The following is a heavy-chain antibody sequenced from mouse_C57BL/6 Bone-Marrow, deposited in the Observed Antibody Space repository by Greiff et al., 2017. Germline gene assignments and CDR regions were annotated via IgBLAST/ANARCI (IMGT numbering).Heavy chain of an antibody. CDR3: ARSVWDFDY. CDR1: GFTFSSYA. J-gene: IGHJ2*01. D-gene: IGHD2-10*02. V-gene: IGHV5-4*03. Sequence: EVMLVESGGGLVKPGGSLKLSCAASGFTFSSYAMSWVRQTPEKRLEWVATISDGGSYTYYPDNVKGRFTISRDNAKNNLYLQMSHLKSEDTAMYYCARSVWDFDYWGQGTTLTVSS. CDR2: ISDGGSYT.